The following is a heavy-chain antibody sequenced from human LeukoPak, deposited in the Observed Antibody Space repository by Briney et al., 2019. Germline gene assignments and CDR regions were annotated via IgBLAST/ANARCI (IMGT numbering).Heavy chain of an antibody. Sequence: PGGSLRLSCAASGFTFSSYSMNWVRQAPGKGLEWVSSISSSSSYIYYADSVKGRFTISRDNAKNSLYLQMNSLRAEDTAVYYCARGSLPDPRNWFDPWGQGTLVTVSS. J-gene: IGHJ5*02. D-gene: IGHD2-21*02. CDR3: ARGSLPDPRNWFDP. CDR1: GFTFSSYS. V-gene: IGHV3-21*01. CDR2: ISSSSSYI.